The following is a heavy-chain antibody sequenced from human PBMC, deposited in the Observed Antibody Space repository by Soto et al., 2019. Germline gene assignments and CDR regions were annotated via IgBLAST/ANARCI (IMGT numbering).Heavy chain of an antibody. CDR3: ARARVTGYSSSWHFDY. V-gene: IGHV1-69*13. J-gene: IGHJ4*02. CDR1: GGTFSSYA. CDR2: IIPIFGTA. Sequence: SVKVSCKASGGTFSSYAISWVRQAPGQGLEWMGGIIPIFGTANYAQKFQGRVTITADESTSTAYMELSSLGSEDTAVYYCARARVTGYSSSWHFDYWGQGTLVTVSS. D-gene: IGHD6-13*01.